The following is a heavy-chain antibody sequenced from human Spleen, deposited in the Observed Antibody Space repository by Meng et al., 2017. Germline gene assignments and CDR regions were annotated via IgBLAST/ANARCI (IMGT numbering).Heavy chain of an antibody. Sequence: SETLSLICTVSGYSISSTYYWGWIRQSPGKGLEWIGSIHHSGNTFYNPSLMSRLSVSLDTSENQFSLKLSSVTASNTAIYYCARSVVAAVRVDLYYFDYWGRGTLVTVSS. CDR1: GYSISSTYY. J-gene: IGHJ4*02. CDR2: IHHSGNT. D-gene: IGHD1-26*01. V-gene: IGHV4-38-2*02. CDR3: ARSVVAAVRVDLYYFDY.